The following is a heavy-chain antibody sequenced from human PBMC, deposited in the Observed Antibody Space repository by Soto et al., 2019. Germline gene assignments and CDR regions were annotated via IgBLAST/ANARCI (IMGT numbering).Heavy chain of an antibody. J-gene: IGHJ3*01. Sequence: QITLKESGHTLVNPTQMPTLTCTFSGFSLNTRGVGVGWIRQPPGGALEWLAPIYWDDDKRYSPSLRSRLTITQDTSKNQVVLTMTTMEPLDTGTYYCANTYSSSQDDGFDVWGQVTRVTVSS. V-gene: IGHV2-5*02. CDR3: ANTYSSSQDDGFDV. D-gene: IGHD6-6*01. CDR1: GFSLNTRGVG. CDR2: IYWDDDK.